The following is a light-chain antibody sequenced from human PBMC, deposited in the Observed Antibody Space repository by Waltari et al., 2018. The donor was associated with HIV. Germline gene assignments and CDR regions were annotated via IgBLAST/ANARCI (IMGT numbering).Light chain of an antibody. CDR2: TNN. Sequence: QSVLSQPPSPSGTPAPPLTISSSRSSSNIGCNALTWYQLLPRTAPNLLLFTNNQRPSGVPDRFSGSKSGTSASLAISGLESEDEADYYCAAWDDRRDGVVFGGGTKVTVL. V-gene: IGLV1-44*01. CDR1: SSNIGCNA. CDR3: AAWDDRRDGVV. J-gene: IGLJ2*01.